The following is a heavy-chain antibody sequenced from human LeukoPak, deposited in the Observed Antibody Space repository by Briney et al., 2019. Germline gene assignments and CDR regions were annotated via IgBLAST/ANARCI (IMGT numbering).Heavy chain of an antibody. J-gene: IGHJ5*01. D-gene: IGHD3-10*01. V-gene: IGHV4-4*07. CDR1: GGSISNYY. CDR2: LYTSGTT. CDR3: ARWFGPRGYVDS. Sequence: SETLSLTCTVSGGSISNYYWSWIRQPAGKGLEWIGRLYTSGTTNYNPSLNSRVTMSVDTSKNQFSLKLSSVTAADTAVYYCARWFGPRGYVDSWGQGTLVTVSS.